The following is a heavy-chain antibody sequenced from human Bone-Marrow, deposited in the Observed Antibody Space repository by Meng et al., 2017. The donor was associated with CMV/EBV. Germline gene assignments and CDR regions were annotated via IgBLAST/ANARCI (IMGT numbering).Heavy chain of an antibody. CDR1: DGSFSDYY. J-gene: IGHJ5*02. Sequence: LSLMCTGYDGSFSDYYWSWIRQPPGKGLEWIGKINHSGSTNYNPSLKSRVTISVHTSKNQFSLRLTSVTAADTAVYYCARGGFWFDPWGQGTLVTVSS. CDR3: ARGGFWFDP. CDR2: INHSGST. V-gene: IGHV4-34*01.